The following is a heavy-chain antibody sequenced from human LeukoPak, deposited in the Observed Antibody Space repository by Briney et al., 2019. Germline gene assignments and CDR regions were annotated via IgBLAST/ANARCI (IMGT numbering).Heavy chain of an antibody. D-gene: IGHD1-14*01. CDR3: ARGGYKGNMFDY. CDR2: INPSGGST. V-gene: IGHV1-46*02. CDR1: GYTFNSYY. J-gene: IGHJ4*02. Sequence: SSVKVSCKASGYTFNSYYMHWVRQAPGQGLEWMGIINPSGGSTTYAQKFQGRVTMTRDTSTRTVYMELRSLTPEDTAVYYWARGGYKGNMFDYWGQGNLVTVSS.